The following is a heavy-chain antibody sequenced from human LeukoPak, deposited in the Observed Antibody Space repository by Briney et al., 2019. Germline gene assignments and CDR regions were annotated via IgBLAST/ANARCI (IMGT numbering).Heavy chain of an antibody. CDR1: GGSFSGYY. CDR3: ARVNTAMIQAIDY. V-gene: IGHV4-34*01. CDR2: INHSGST. Sequence: SETLSLTCAVYGGSFSGYYWSWIRQPPGKGLEWIGEINHSGSTNYNPSLKSRVTISVDTSKNQFSLKLSSVTAADTAVYYCARVNTAMIQAIDYWGQGALVTVSS. D-gene: IGHD5-18*01. J-gene: IGHJ4*02.